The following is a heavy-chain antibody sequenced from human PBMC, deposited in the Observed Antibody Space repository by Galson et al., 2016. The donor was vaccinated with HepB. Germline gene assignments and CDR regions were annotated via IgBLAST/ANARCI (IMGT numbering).Heavy chain of an antibody. Sequence: SLRLSCAASGFTFSDYYMSWIRQAPGKGLEWVSYISSTGSTIYYADSVKGRFTISRDNAENSLYLQMNSLRADGTAVYYCARDQGRNSRSPYYFDYWGQGSLVTVSS. CDR2: ISSTGSTI. V-gene: IGHV3-11*01. CDR3: ARDQGRNSRSPYYFDY. D-gene: IGHD1/OR15-1a*01. J-gene: IGHJ4*02. CDR1: GFTFSDYY.